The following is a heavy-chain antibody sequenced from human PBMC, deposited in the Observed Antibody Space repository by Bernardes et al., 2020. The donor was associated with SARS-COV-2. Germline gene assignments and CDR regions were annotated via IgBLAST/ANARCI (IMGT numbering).Heavy chain of an antibody. CDR1: GFTFSGSA. D-gene: IGHD2-2*02. V-gene: IGHV3-73*01. Sequence: GGSLRLSCAASGFTFSGSAMHWVRQASGKGLEWVGRIGNKANNYATGYAASVKGRFTISRDDSKNTAYLQMNSLKTEDTAVYYCTSEGYTWGQGTLVTVSS. J-gene: IGHJ5*02. CDR3: TSEGYT. CDR2: IGNKANNYAT.